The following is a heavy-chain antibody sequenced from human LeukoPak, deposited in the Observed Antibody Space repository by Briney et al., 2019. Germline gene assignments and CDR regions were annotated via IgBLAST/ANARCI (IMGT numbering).Heavy chain of an antibody. CDR2: INSDGSST. Sequence: GGSLRLSCAASGFTFSTYWMHWVRQAPGTGLVWVSLINSDGSSTNYADSVKGRFTISRDNAKNTLYLQMNSLRAEDTAVYYCATDVPSVTIFGYWGQGTLVTVSS. V-gene: IGHV3-74*01. CDR3: ATDVPSVTIFGY. D-gene: IGHD3-10*01. J-gene: IGHJ4*02. CDR1: GFTFSTYW.